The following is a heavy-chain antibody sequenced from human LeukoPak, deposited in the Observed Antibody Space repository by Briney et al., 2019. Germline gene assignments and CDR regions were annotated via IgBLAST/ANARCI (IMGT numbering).Heavy chain of an antibody. V-gene: IGHV3-21*01. Sequence: GGSLILSCAASGFPFSSYTMNWVRQAPGKGLEWVSSISSSGSTTHYADSVKGRFTISRDNAKNSLYLQMNSLRVEDTAEYYCVRGDSRDYWGQGTLVTVSS. D-gene: IGHD3-22*01. CDR3: VRGDSRDY. CDR2: ISSSGSTT. CDR1: GFPFSSYT. J-gene: IGHJ4*02.